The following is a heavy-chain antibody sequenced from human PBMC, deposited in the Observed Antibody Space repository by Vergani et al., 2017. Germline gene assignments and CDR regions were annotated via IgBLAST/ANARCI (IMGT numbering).Heavy chain of an antibody. CDR1: GGSISSYY. CDR3: ARVRLFPAAIYYMDV. CDR2: IYYSGST. Sequence: QVQLQESGPGLVKPSETLSLTCTVSGGSISSYYWSWIRQPPGKGLEWVGYIYYSGSTNYNPSLKSRVTISVDTSKNQFTLKLSSVTAADTAVYYCARVRLFPAAIYYMDVWGKGTTVTVSS. V-gene: IGHV4-59*01. J-gene: IGHJ6*03. D-gene: IGHD2-2*01.